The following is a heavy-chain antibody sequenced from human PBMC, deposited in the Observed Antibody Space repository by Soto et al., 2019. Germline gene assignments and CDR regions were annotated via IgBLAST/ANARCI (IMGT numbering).Heavy chain of an antibody. J-gene: IGHJ4*02. V-gene: IGHV3-30*18. CDR2: ISFDGSDE. D-gene: IGHD3-9*01. CDR3: AKDLPGRDWTGFSD. Sequence: QVQLVESGGGVVQPGRSLRLSCAASGFTFSNYGMHWVRQAPGKGLEWLAVISFDGSDEYYADSVRGRFTISRDNSKNTIYLHMDGLKSEDAAVYYCAKDLPGRDWTGFSDWGQGSLVTVSS. CDR1: GFTFSNYG.